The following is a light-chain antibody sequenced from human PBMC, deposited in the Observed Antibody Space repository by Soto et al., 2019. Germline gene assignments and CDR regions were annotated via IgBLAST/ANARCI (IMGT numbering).Light chain of an antibody. J-gene: IGKJ5*01. CDR3: QLYGISPH. CDR1: QSISSSS. V-gene: IGKV3-20*01. CDR2: ATS. Sequence: EFVLTQSPGTLSLSPGGRATLSCRASQSISSSSLAWYQHKHGQAPMLLIYATSNRATGIPDRSSGSASGTDFTLTINRLEPEDFAVYYCQLYGISPHFGQGTRLEIK.